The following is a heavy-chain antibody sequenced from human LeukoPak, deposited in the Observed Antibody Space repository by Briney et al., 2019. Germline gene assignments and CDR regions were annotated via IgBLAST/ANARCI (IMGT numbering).Heavy chain of an antibody. CDR2: IKQDGGEK. J-gene: IGHJ6*03. Sequence: GGSLRLSCAAPGFTFSSYWMSWVRQAPGKGLEWVANIKQDGGEKYYVDSVKGRFTISRDNAKNSLYLQLNSLRAEDTAVYYCARDRKDYGGNHKGYYYMDVWGKGTTVTVSS. D-gene: IGHD4-23*01. CDR1: GFTFSSYW. V-gene: IGHV3-7*01. CDR3: ARDRKDYGGNHKGYYYMDV.